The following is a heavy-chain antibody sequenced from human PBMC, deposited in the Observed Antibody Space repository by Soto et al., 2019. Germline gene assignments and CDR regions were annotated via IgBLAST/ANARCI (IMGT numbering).Heavy chain of an antibody. V-gene: IGHV1-18*01. CDR2: ISTDTGHT. J-gene: IGHJ4*02. D-gene: IGHD3-22*01. Sequence: GASVKGSCKTAGYTFTTVGITWVRQAHGQGLEWMGWISTDTGHTNYDQKFQGRVTMTTDTSTSTAYMELGSLGSDDTAVYYCARQFYYDTSGFNYPYLDYWGQGTLVTVS. CDR3: ARQFYYDTSGFNYPYLDY. CDR1: GYTFTTVG.